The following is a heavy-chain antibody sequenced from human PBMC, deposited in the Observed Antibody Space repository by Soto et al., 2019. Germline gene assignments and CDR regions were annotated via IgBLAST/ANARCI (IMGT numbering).Heavy chain of an antibody. D-gene: IGHD3-22*01. V-gene: IGHV1-3*01. CDR2: INAGNGNT. CDR1: GYTFTSYA. Sequence: QVQLVQSGAEVKKPGASVKVSCKASGYTFTSYAMHWVRQAPGQRLEWMGWINAGNGNTKYSQKFQGRVTITRDTSASTAYMELSSLRSEDTAVYYCARAASSYYYDSSGYYYVVWGQGTLVTVSS. CDR3: ARAASSYYYDSSGYYYVV. J-gene: IGHJ4*02.